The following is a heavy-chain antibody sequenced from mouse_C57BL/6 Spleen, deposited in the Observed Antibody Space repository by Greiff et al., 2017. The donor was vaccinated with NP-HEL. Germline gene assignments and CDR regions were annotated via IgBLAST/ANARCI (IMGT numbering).Heavy chain of an antibody. CDR1: GYTFTDYY. CDR2: INPNNGGT. CDR3: ATVSSSGYVAY. V-gene: IGHV1-26*01. J-gene: IGHJ3*01. D-gene: IGHD3-2*02. Sequence: VQLQQSGPELVKPGASVKISCKASGYTFTDYYMNWVKQSHGKSLEWIGDINPNNGGTSYNQKFKGKAKLTVDKSSRTAYMELRSLTSADSAVYYFATVSSSGYVAYWGQGTLVTVSA.